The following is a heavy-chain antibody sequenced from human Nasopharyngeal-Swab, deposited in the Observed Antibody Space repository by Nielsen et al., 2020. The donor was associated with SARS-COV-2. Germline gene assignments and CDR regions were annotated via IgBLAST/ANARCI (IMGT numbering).Heavy chain of an antibody. CDR2: ISWNSGSI. CDR3: AKDMGWTVTTYDAFDI. CDR1: GFTFDDYA. D-gene: IGHD4-17*01. Sequence: SLKISCAASGFTFDDYAMHWVRQAPGKGLEWVSGISWNSGSIGYADSVKGRFTISRDNAKNSLYLQMNSLRAEDTALYYCAKDMGWTVTTYDAFDIWGPGTMVTVSS. J-gene: IGHJ3*02. V-gene: IGHV3-9*01.